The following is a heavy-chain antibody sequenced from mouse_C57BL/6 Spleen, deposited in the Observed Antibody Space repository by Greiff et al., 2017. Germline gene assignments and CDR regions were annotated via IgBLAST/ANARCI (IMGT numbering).Heavy chain of an antibody. CDR1: GYTFTSYW. V-gene: IGHV1-61*01. CDR2: IYPSDSET. J-gene: IGHJ4*01. CDR3: ARRGYDYDFMDY. D-gene: IGHD2-4*01. Sequence: QVQLQQPGAELVRPGSSVKLSCKASGYTFTSYWMDWVKQRPGQGLEWIGNIYPSDSETHYNQKFKDKATLTVDKSSSTAYMQLSSLTSEDSAVYYCARRGYDYDFMDYWGQGTSVTGSS.